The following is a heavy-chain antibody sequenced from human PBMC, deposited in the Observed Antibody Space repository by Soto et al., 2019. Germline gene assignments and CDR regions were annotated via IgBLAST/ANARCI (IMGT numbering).Heavy chain of an antibody. CDR1: GYTFTSYY. V-gene: IGHV1-8*01. D-gene: IGHD1-1*01. CDR2: MNPNTGNS. J-gene: IGHJ4*02. CDR3: ARRAETNGWNGFGADKYYFDF. Sequence: SXKVSCKASGYTFTSYYIYWVRQATGQGLDWMGWMNPNTGNSGYAQKFQGRVTMTSDTSISTAHMELSSLRSEDTAVYYCARRAETNGWNGFGADKYYFDFWGQGTLVTVSS.